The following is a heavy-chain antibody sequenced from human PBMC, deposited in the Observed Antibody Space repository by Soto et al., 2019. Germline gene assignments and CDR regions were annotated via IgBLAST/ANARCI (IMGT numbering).Heavy chain of an antibody. Sequence: AGSLRLSCAASRFTFSDFGMHWVRQAPGKGLEWVAIISYDGILKYYADSVKGRFTISRDTSKGAVYLQMNSLTPEDTAVYYCAKDFKVSGGHYGSLNYYYGMDVWGQGTTVTVSS. CDR3: AKDFKVSGGHYGSLNYYYGMDV. CDR1: RFTFSDFG. D-gene: IGHD3-10*01. V-gene: IGHV3-30*18. CDR2: ISYDGILK. J-gene: IGHJ6*02.